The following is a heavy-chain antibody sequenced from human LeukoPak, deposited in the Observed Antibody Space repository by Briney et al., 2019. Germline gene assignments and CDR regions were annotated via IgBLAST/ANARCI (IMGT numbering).Heavy chain of an antibody. Sequence: PSETLSLTCTVSGGSISSSSYYWGWIRQPPGKGLEWIGSIYYSGSTYYNPSLKSRVTISVDTSKNQFSLKLSSVTAADTAVYYCARACGGDCYSDFGIDYWGQGTLVTVSS. D-gene: IGHD2-21*02. CDR3: ARACGGDCYSDFGIDY. J-gene: IGHJ4*02. V-gene: IGHV4-39*01. CDR1: GGSISSSSYY. CDR2: IYYSGST.